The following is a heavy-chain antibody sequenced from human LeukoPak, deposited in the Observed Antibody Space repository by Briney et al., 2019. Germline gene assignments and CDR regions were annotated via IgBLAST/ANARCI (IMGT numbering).Heavy chain of an antibody. CDR2: ISSSGSTI. CDR3: ARGRGGYKSGPHNFDH. Sequence: GGSLRLSCAASGFTFSSYEMNWVRQAPGKGLEWVSYISSSGSTIYYADSVKGRFTISRDNAKNSLYLQMNSLRAEDTAVYYCARGRGGYKSGPHNFDHWGQGTLVTVSS. D-gene: IGHD5-24*01. J-gene: IGHJ4*02. V-gene: IGHV3-48*03. CDR1: GFTFSSYE.